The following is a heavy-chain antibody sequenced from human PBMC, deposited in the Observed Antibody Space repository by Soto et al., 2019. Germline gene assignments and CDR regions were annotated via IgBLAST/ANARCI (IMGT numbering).Heavy chain of an antibody. Sequence: LRLSCAASGFTFSSYAMSWVRQAPGKGLEWVSVISGSGGSTYYADSVKGRFTISRDNSKNTVYLQMNSLRAEDTAVYYCARYSSNWYYFDYWGQGTLVTVSS. V-gene: IGHV3-23*01. J-gene: IGHJ4*02. CDR1: GFTFSSYA. CDR2: ISGSGGST. CDR3: ARYSSNWYYFDY. D-gene: IGHD6-13*01.